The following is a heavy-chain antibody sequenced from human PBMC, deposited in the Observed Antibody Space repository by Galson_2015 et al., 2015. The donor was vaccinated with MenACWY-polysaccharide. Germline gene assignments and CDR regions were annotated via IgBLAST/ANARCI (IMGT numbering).Heavy chain of an antibody. CDR3: AKDFHNYGMDV. CDR1: GFSVSSNY. CDR2: ISKSGNDM. J-gene: IGHJ6*02. Sequence: SLRLSCAASGFSVSSNYMSWVRQAPGKGLEWVSSISKSGNDMQYTVSVRGRFTISRDIAKNSLFLQMNSLGVEDTAIYYCAKDFHNYGMDVWGHGTTVTVSS. V-gene: IGHV3-21*06.